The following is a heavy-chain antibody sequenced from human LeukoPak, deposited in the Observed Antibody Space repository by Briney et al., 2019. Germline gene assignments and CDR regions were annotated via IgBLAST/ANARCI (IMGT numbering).Heavy chain of an antibody. J-gene: IGHJ6*02. CDR3: ARENCSGGSCYYYYGMDV. CDR1: GFTFSSYG. V-gene: IGHV3-33*01. Sequence: GGSLRLSCAASGFTFSSYGMHWVRQAPGKGLEWVAVIWYDGSNKYYADSVKGRFTISRDNSKNTLYLQMNSLRAEDTAVYYCARENCSGGSCYYYYGMDVWGQGTTVTVSS. D-gene: IGHD2-15*01. CDR2: IWYDGSNK.